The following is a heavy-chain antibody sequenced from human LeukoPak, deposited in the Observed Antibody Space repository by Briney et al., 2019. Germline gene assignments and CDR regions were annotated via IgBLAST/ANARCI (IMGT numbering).Heavy chain of an antibody. V-gene: IGHV3-48*04. CDR1: GFTFSSFS. J-gene: IGHJ4*02. Sequence: GGSLRLSCAASGFTFSSFSMNWVRQAPGKGLEWVSYIRSSGSGTDYTGSVKGRFTISRDNAKNSLYLQMNSLRAEDTAVYYCTTDVRDEYSSGWYPIGYWGQGTLVTVSS. D-gene: IGHD6-19*01. CDR3: TTDVRDEYSSGWYPIGY. CDR2: IRSSGSGT.